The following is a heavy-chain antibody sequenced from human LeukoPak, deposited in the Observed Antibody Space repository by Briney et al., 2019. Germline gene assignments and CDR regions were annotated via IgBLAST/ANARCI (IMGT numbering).Heavy chain of an antibody. Sequence: GGSLRLSCAASGFTFSTYSMNWVRQAPGKGLEWVSYIGRSSSPKYYADSVKGRFTISRDNAKNSLYLQMNGLRAEDTAVYYCARGPSSQFRTDYWGQGTLVTVSS. V-gene: IGHV3-48*01. D-gene: IGHD2-2*01. CDR2: IGRSSSPK. J-gene: IGHJ4*02. CDR3: ARGPSSQFRTDY. CDR1: GFTFSTYS.